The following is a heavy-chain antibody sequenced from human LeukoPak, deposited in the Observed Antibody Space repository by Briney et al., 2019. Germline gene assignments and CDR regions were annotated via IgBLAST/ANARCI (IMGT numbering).Heavy chain of an antibody. CDR3: AKKSSTSWYGWFDP. Sequence: PGGSLRLSCAASGFTFSSYAMHWVRQAPGKGLEWVAVISYDGSNKYYADSVKGRFTISRDNSKSTLYLQMNSLRAEDTAIYYCAKKSSTSWYGWFDPWGQGTLVTVSS. J-gene: IGHJ5*02. D-gene: IGHD2-2*01. CDR2: ISYDGSNK. CDR1: GFTFSSYA. V-gene: IGHV3-30*14.